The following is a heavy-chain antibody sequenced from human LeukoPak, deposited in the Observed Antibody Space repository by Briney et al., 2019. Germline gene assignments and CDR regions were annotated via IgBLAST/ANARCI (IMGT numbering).Heavy chain of an antibody. CDR1: EFTFSSYA. D-gene: IGHD5-12*01. CDR3: VRNVATIRSEGY. V-gene: IGHV3-23*01. J-gene: IGHJ4*02. Sequence: GGSLRLSCAASEFTFSSYAMSWVHQAPGKGLEWVSAISGSGGSTYYADSVKGRFTISRDNSKNTLYLQMNSLRAEDTAVYYCVRNVATIRSEGYWGQGTLVTVSS. CDR2: ISGSGGST.